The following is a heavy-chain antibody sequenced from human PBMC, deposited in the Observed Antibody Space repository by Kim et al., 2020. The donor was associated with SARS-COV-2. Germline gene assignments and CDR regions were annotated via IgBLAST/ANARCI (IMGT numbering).Heavy chain of an antibody. CDR3: AKDWDYDSRVGAGY. CDR2: ISYDGSNQ. J-gene: IGHJ4*02. CDR1: GFTFRSHG. V-gene: IGHV3-30*18. Sequence: GGSLRLSCVASGFTFRSHGMHWVRQAPGTGLEWVAVISYDGSNQYYADSVKGRFTISRDNSRNTLFLQMNSLRAEDAAMYYCAKDWDYDSRVGAGYWGQGTLVTVSS. D-gene: IGHD3-22*01.